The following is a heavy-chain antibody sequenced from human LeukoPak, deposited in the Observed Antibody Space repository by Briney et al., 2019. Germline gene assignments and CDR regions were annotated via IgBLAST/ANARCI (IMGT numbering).Heavy chain of an antibody. J-gene: IGHJ6*03. CDR3: ARLTKNDSGSFRFGKKKRGYMDV. D-gene: IGHD3-10*01. V-gene: IGHV4-38-2*02. Sequence: PSETLSLTCTVSGYSISSGYYWGWIRQPPGKGLEWIGSFYDSGNTYYNPSLKSRVTISVDTSKNQFSLKLSSVTAADTAVYYCARLTKNDSGSFRFGKKKRGYMDVWGKGTTVTISS. CDR1: GYSISSGYY. CDR2: FYDSGNT.